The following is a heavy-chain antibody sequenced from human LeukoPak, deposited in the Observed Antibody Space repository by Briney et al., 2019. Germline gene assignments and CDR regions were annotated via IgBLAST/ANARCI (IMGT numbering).Heavy chain of an antibody. D-gene: IGHD1-1*01. Sequence: ASVKVSCKPSGYTFSNYGISWVRQAPGQGLEWMGWITAYNGNRLYAQRFQGRITLTTDTSTSTSYMELRSLEYDDTAIYYCARDNDKVVDHWGQGTLVTASS. V-gene: IGHV1-18*01. CDR2: ITAYNGNR. CDR1: GYTFSNYG. CDR3: ARDNDKVVDH. J-gene: IGHJ4*01.